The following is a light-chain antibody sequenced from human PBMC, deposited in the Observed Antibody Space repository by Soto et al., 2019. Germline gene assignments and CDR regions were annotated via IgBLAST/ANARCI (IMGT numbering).Light chain of an antibody. CDR3: QESRSALWGT. CDR1: QNIYNS. CDR2: GTS. Sequence: DIQMTPSPSSLSASLGDRVTITCRTSQNIYNSLNWYQQKAGRAPAVLIYGTSNLQGGVPLRFSGSGSGTDFTLTISGLQPEDSATYYCQESRSALWGTCGQGTKVEV. J-gene: IGKJ1*01. V-gene: IGKV1-39*01.